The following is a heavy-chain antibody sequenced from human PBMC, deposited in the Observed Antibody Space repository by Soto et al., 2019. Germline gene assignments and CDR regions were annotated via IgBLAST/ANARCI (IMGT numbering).Heavy chain of an antibody. Sequence: ASVKVSCKASGYTFTGYYMHWVRQAPGQGLEWMGWINPNSGGTNYAQKFQGWVTMTRDTSISTAYMELSRLRSDDTAVYYCARDNHYYDSSGYSFDYWGQGTLVTVSS. D-gene: IGHD3-22*01. CDR3: ARDNHYYDSSGYSFDY. CDR1: GYTFTGYY. V-gene: IGHV1-2*04. J-gene: IGHJ4*02. CDR2: INPNSGGT.